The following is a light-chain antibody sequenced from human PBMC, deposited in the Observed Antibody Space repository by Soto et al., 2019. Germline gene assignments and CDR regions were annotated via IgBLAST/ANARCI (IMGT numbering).Light chain of an antibody. CDR1: SSNVGDNS. CDR3: AAWDDVLNGWV. Sequence: QSVLTQSTSTSGTPGQTVTISCSGSSSNVGDNSVTWYQHLPGTAPKLLMDTNNQRPSGVPDRFSGSKSGTSASLAISGLQSEDEADYYCAAWDDVLNGWVFGGGTKLTVL. J-gene: IGLJ3*02. V-gene: IGLV1-44*01. CDR2: TNN.